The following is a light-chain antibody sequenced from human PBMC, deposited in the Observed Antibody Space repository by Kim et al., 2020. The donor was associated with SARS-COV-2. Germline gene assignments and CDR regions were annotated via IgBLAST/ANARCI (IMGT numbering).Light chain of an antibody. Sequence: RATINCKSRQTVLYNSNNKIYLAWYQQKPGQAPKLLIYWASIREAGVSDRFSGSGSETDFTLTISSLQGEDVAVYYCQQYYSTPPSFGQGTKLEI. CDR3: QQYYSTPPS. J-gene: IGKJ2*03. CDR2: WAS. V-gene: IGKV4-1*01. CDR1: QTVLYNSNNKIY.